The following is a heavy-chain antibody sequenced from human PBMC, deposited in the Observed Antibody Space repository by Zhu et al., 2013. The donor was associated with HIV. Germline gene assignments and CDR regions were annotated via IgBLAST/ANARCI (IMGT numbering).Heavy chain of an antibody. CDR3: ARDSSSSSSWYNWFDP. Sequence: QVQLVQSGAEVKKPGSSVKVSCKASGGTFSSYAISWVRQAPGQGLEWMGGIIPIFGTPNYAQKFQGRVTITADESTSTAYMELSSLRSEDTAVYYCARDSSSSSSWYNWFDPSGPGNPGHRLL. CDR1: GGTFSSYA. V-gene: IGHV1-69*01. J-gene: IGHJ5*02. D-gene: IGHD6-13*01. CDR2: IIPIFGTP.